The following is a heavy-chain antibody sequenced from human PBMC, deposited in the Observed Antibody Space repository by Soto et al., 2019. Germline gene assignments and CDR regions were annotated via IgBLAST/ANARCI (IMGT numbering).Heavy chain of an antibody. V-gene: IGHV3-7*01. CDR2: IKQDGSEK. Sequence: GGSLRLSCAASGFTFSSYSMNWVRQAPGKGLEWVANIKQDGSEKYYVDSVKGRFTISRDNAKNSLYLQMNSLRAEDTAVYYCARDPEIFDDWGQGTLVTVSS. J-gene: IGHJ4*02. CDR3: ARDPEIFDD. CDR1: GFTFSSYS.